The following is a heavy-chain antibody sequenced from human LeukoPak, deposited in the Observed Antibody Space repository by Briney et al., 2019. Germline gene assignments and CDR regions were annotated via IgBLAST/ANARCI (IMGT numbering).Heavy chain of an antibody. CDR1: GGSISSSGYY. D-gene: IGHD2-2*01. CDR3: ARLGYCSSASCGPLDY. CDR2: IYYSGST. Sequence: PSETLSLTCTVSGGSISSSGYYWGWIRQPPGKGLEWIGNIYYSGSTYYNPSLKSRVTISVDTSKNHFSLKLNSVTAADTALYYCARLGYCSSASCGPLDYWGQGTLVTVSS. J-gene: IGHJ4*02. V-gene: IGHV4-39*02.